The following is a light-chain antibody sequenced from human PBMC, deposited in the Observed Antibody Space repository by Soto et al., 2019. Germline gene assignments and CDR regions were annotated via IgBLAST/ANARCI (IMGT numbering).Light chain of an antibody. CDR1: QSISSW. J-gene: IGKJ1*01. Sequence: DIQMTQSPSTLSASVGGRVTITCRASQSISSWLAWYQQKPGKAPKLLIYKASTLESGVPSRFSGSGSGTEFTLTISSLQPEDFATYYCQQYDDYSWTFGQGTKVDIK. CDR3: QQYDDYSWT. CDR2: KAS. V-gene: IGKV1-5*03.